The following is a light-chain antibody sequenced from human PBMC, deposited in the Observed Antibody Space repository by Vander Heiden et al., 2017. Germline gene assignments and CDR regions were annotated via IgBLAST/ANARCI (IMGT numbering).Light chain of an antibody. V-gene: IGKV2-28*01. Sequence: DLVMTQSPLSLPVTPAPPASISCRPSQSLLHSNGYNYLDWYLEKPGQSPQLLIYLGSDRASGGPDRFSGSGSCTDFTLKISRVEAEDVGVYYCMQALQTPRTFGGGTKVEIK. CDR2: LGS. CDR1: QSLLHSNGYNY. CDR3: MQALQTPRT. J-gene: IGKJ4*01.